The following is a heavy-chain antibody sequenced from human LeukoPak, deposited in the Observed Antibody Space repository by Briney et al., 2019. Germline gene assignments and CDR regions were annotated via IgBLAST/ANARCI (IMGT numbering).Heavy chain of an antibody. J-gene: IGHJ4*02. CDR1: GLTVSSAN. CDR2: ISGSTGNT. CDR3: ARVGYYSSGPFSYFDY. Sequence: QPGGSLRLSCVASGLTVSSANMNWVRQAPGKGLEWVSFISGSTGNTFYADSVKGRFTMSRDNVKNSLYLQMNSLRDEDTAVYYCARVGYYSSGPFSYFDYWGQGTLVTVSS. D-gene: IGHD3-10*01. V-gene: IGHV3-48*02.